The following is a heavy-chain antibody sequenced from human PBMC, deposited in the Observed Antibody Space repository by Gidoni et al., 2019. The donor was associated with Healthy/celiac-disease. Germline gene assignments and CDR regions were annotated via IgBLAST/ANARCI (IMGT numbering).Heavy chain of an antibody. D-gene: IGHD1-26*01. Sequence: QVQLVESGGGVVQPGRSLRLSCAASGFTFRSYGMHWVRQAPGKGLEWVAVISYDGSNKYYADSVKGRFTISRDNSKNTLYLQMNSLRAEDTAVYYCAKDPAGAPPWYYFDYWGQGTLVTVSS. CDR3: AKDPAGAPPWYYFDY. CDR2: ISYDGSNK. CDR1: GFTFRSYG. J-gene: IGHJ4*02. V-gene: IGHV3-30*18.